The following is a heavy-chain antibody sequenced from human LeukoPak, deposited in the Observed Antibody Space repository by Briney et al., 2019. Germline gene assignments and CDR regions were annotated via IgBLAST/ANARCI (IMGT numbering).Heavy chain of an antibody. Sequence: GGSLRLSCEASGFTFDDYGMHRVRQAPGKGLEWVSSISWNSASVGYVDSAKGRFTISRDNAKKTLYLQMNSLRAEDTALYYCAKDYGYSSSWYDYWGQGTLVTVSS. J-gene: IGHJ4*02. CDR1: GFTFDDYG. CDR2: ISWNSASV. CDR3: AKDYGYSSSWYDY. V-gene: IGHV3-9*01. D-gene: IGHD6-13*01.